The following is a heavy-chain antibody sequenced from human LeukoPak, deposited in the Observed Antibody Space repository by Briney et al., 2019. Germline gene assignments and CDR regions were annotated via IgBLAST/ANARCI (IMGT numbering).Heavy chain of an antibody. D-gene: IGHD3-3*01. CDR3: ARRDTYYDFWSGYGYNWFDP. V-gene: IGHV4-39*01. CDR2: IYYSGST. CDR1: GGSISSSSYY. J-gene: IGHJ5*02. Sequence: SETLSLTCTVSGGSISSSSYYWGWNRQPPGKGLEWIGSIYYSGSTYYNPSLKSRVTISVDTSKNQFSLKLSSVTAADTAVYYCARRDTYYDFWSGYGYNWFDPWGQGTLVTVSS.